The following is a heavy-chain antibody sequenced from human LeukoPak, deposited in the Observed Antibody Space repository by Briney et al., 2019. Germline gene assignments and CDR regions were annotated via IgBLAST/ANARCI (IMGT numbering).Heavy chain of an antibody. J-gene: IGHJ6*02. D-gene: IGHD3-10*01. CDR1: GFTFSDYF. V-gene: IGHV3-11*01. CDR2: IGSSGTTK. Sequence: PGGSLRLSCAASGFTFSDYFMTWIRQAPGKGLEWVSHIGSSGTTKFYADSAKGRFSISRDDAKNSVYLQMKSLRVEDTAVYYCARRRVWFGELYHGLDVWGQGTTVTVSS. CDR3: ARRRVWFGELYHGLDV.